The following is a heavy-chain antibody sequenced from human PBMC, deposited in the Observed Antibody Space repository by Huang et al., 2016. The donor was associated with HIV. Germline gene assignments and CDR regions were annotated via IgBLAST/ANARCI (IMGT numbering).Heavy chain of an antibody. Sequence: QVQLVQSGAEVKKPGASVKVSCKASGFNFNNYDFNWVRQASGQGLEWMGWMNPKSGNTGYEQKVQGRVTITRNTSITTAYMELRSLRSEDTAVYYCARARGFLYDSTGYYSRYYFDSWGQGTLVTISS. CDR3: ARARGFLYDSTGYYSRYYFDS. J-gene: IGHJ4*02. V-gene: IGHV1-8*03. CDR1: GFNFNNYD. CDR2: MNPKSGNT. D-gene: IGHD3-22*01.